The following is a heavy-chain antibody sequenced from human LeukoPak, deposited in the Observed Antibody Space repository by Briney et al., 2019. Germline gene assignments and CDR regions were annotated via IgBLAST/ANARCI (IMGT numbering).Heavy chain of an antibody. CDR2: ISPNSGGT. V-gene: IGHV1-2*06. J-gene: IGHJ4*02. CDR3: ARVGYYESSGYYEY. CDR1: GYSFTGYY. D-gene: IGHD3-22*01. Sequence: ASVKVSCKASGYSFTGYYIHWVRQAPGQGLEWMGRISPNSGGTNYAQKFQGRVTMTRDTSISTVYMELSRLRSDDTAVYYCARVGYYESSGYYEYWGQGTLVTVSS.